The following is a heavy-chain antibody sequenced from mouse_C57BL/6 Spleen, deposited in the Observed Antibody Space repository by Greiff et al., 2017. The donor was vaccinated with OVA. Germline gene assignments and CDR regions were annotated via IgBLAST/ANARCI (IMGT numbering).Heavy chain of an antibody. D-gene: IGHD1-1*01. CDR1: GYTFTSYW. CDR3: ARVTTVVAND. Sequence: VQLQQPGAELVKPGASVKLSCKASGYTFTSYWMQWVKQRPGQGLEWIGEIDPSDSYTNYNQKFKGKATLTVDTSSSTAYMQLSSLTSEDSAVDYCARVTTVVANDWGQGTTLTVSS. J-gene: IGHJ2*01. V-gene: IGHV1-50*01. CDR2: IDPSDSYT.